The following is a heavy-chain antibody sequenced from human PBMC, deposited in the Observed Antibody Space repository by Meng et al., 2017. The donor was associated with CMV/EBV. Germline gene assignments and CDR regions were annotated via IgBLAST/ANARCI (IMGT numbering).Heavy chain of an antibody. Sequence: TSGVGVGWIRQPPGKAPEWLALIYWNDDKRYSPSLKSRLTITKDTSKNQVVLTMTNMDPVDTATYYCAHLHTYYDFWSGYYTGWFDPWGQGTLVTVSS. V-gene: IGHV2-5*01. CDR1: TSGVG. D-gene: IGHD3-3*01. J-gene: IGHJ5*02. CDR2: IYWNDDK. CDR3: AHLHTYYDFWSGYYTGWFDP.